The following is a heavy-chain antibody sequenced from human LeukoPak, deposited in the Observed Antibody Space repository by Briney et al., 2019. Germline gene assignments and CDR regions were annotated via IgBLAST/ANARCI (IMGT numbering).Heavy chain of an antibody. CDR3: ARDYGGNYRAHIDY. D-gene: IGHD4-23*01. CDR2: IWYDGTNK. Sequence: GGSLRLSCAASEFTFNSYGMHWVRQAPGKGLEWVAFIWYDGTNKYYADSVKGRFTISRDNAKNSLYLQMNSLRAEDTAVYYCARDYGGNYRAHIDYWGQGTLVTVSS. J-gene: IGHJ4*02. V-gene: IGHV3-33*01. CDR1: EFTFNSYG.